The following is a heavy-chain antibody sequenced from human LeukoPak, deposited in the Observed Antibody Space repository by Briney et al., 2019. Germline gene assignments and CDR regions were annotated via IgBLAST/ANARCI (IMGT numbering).Heavy chain of an antibody. Sequence: GRSLRLSCAASGFTFSSYAMHWVRQAPGKGLEWVAVISYDGSNKYYADSVKGRFTISRDNSKNTLYLQMNSLRAEDTAVYYCARDVSEIAVAGTGDYWGQGTLVTVSS. V-gene: IGHV3-30-3*01. CDR1: GFTFSSYA. CDR3: ARDVSEIAVAGTGDY. J-gene: IGHJ4*02. CDR2: ISYDGSNK. D-gene: IGHD6-19*01.